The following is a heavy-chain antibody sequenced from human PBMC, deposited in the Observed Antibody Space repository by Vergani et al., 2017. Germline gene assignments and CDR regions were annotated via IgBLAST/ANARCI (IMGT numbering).Heavy chain of an antibody. Sequence: QLQLQESGSGLVKPSQTLSLTCAVSGDSITNGGFSWNRIRQSPGKGPEWIGYIFPSGNSDYNPSLKNRVSISLDKSKNQFSLWVNSVTAADTAVYFCARASLRALVGYYYYMDVWGKGKTVVVSS. CDR1: GDSITNGGFS. D-gene: IGHD3-16*02. V-gene: IGHV4-30-2*06. J-gene: IGHJ6*03. CDR2: IFPSGNS. CDR3: ARASLRALVGYYYYMDV.